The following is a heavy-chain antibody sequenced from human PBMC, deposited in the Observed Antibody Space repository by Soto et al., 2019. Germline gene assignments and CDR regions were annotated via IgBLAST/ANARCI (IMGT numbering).Heavy chain of an antibody. D-gene: IGHD3-22*01. CDR1: GFTFSSYS. V-gene: IGHV3-21*01. CDR3: ASAPEFSIIVVVIPQNIAF. CDR2: ISSSSSYI. Sequence: GGSLRLSCAASGFTFSSYSMNWVRQAPGKGLEWVSSISSSSSYIYYADSVKGRFTISRDNAKNSLYLQMNSLRAEDTAVYYCASAPEFSIIVVVIPQNIAFWGQGPVDPVPS. J-gene: IGHJ1*01.